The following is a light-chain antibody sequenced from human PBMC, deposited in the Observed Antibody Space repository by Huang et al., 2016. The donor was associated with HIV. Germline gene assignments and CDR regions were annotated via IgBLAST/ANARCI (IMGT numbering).Light chain of an antibody. J-gene: IGKJ1*01. CDR3: MQGTHWRA. CDR1: QSRVHSDGNTY. CDR2: KVS. V-gene: IGKV2-30*02. Sequence: DVVMTQSPLSLPVTLGQPASISCRSRQSRVHSDGNTYLIWFQQRPGQSQRRLMYKVSNRGSVVPDRFSGSGSGTDFTLKISRVEAEDVGVDYCMQGTHWRAFGQGTKVEIK.